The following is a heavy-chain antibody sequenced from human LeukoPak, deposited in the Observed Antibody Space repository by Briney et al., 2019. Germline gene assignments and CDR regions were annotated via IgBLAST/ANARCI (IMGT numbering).Heavy chain of an antibody. D-gene: IGHD6-13*01. J-gene: IGHJ4*02. CDR1: GGSISSSSYY. CDR3: ARHLGSSWDSDY. Sequence: PSETLSLTCTVSGGSISSSSYYWGWIRQPPGKGREWIGSIYYSGSTYYNPSLKSRVTISVDTSKNQFSLKLSSMTAADTAVDYCARHLGSSWDSDYGGQGTLVTVSS. V-gene: IGHV4-39*01. CDR2: IYYSGST.